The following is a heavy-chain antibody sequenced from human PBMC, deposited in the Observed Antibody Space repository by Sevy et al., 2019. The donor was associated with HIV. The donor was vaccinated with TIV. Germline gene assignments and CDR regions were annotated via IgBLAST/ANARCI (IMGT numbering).Heavy chain of an antibody. J-gene: IGHJ3*02. D-gene: IGHD2-2*01. Sequence: GGSLRLSCTASGFTFGDYAMSWVRQAPGKGLEWVGFIRSKAYGGTTEYAASVKGRFTISRDDSKSIAYLQMNSLKTEDTAVYYCTREGIVVTGAFDIWGLGTMVTVSS. V-gene: IGHV3-49*04. CDR1: GFTFGDYA. CDR2: IRSKAYGGTT. CDR3: TREGIVVTGAFDI.